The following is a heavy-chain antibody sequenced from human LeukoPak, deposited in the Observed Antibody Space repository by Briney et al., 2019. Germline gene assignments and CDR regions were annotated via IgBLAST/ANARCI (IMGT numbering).Heavy chain of an antibody. CDR3: ARDSLGCSSTSCLFDY. D-gene: IGHD2-2*01. CDR2: ISSSSSYI. Sequence: PGGSLRLSCAASGFTFSDAWMSWVRQAPGKGLEWVSSISSSSSYIYYADSVKGRFTISRDNAKNSLYLQMNSLRAEDTAVYYCARDSLGCSSTSCLFDYWGQGTLVTVSS. V-gene: IGHV3-21*01. J-gene: IGHJ4*02. CDR1: GFTFSDAW.